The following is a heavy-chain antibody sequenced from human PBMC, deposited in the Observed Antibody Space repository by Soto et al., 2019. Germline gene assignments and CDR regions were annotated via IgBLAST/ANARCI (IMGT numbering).Heavy chain of an antibody. CDR2: INHSGST. CDR3: ARGPRIQTPAAPLGY. J-gene: IGHJ4*02. D-gene: IGHD2-2*01. CDR1: GGSFSGYY. V-gene: IGHV4-34*01. Sequence: PSETLSLTCAVYGGSFSGYYWSWIRQPPGKGLEWIGEINHSGSTNYNPSLKSRVTISVDTSKNQFSLKLSSVTAADTAVYYCARGPRIQTPAAPLGYWGQGTLVTVSS.